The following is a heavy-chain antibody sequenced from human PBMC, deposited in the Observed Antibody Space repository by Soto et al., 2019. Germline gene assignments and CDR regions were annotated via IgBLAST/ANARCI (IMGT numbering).Heavy chain of an antibody. J-gene: IGHJ4*02. CDR2: ISAYNGNT. CDR3: ARDRLGIFGY. D-gene: IGHD3-16*01. V-gene: IGHV1-18*01. CDR1: GYTFTRYD. Sequence: GASVKVSCKTSGYTFTRYDINWVRQATGQGLEWMGWISAYNGNTNYAQKLQGRVTMTTDTSTSTAYMELRSLRSDDTAVYYCARDRLGIFGYWGQGTLVTVSS.